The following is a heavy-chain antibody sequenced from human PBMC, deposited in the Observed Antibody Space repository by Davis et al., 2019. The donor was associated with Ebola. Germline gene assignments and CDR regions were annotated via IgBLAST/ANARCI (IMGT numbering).Heavy chain of an antibody. V-gene: IGHV4-39*07. Sequence: SETLSLTCTVSGGSFSSSGYNWGWIRQPPGKGLEWIGNIFNSGNTYYNTSLKSRVTISVDTSKNQFSLKLSSVTAADTAVYYCARSHNRGFGGYWYFDLWGRGTLVTVSS. CDR3: ARSHNRGFGGYWYFDL. J-gene: IGHJ2*01. D-gene: IGHD3-10*01. CDR2: IFNSGNT. CDR1: GGSFSSSGYN.